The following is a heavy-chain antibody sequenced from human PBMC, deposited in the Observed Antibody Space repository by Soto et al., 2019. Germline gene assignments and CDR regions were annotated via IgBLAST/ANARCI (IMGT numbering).Heavy chain of an antibody. CDR2: IIPVFGTA. J-gene: IGHJ6*02. D-gene: IGHD6-6*01. Sequence: SVKVSCKASGGTFSSYGISWVRQAPGQGLEWMGGIIPVFGTADYAQKFQGRVTITADKSTSTAYMELSSLRSEDTAVYYCATIAGRPENYYYGMDVWGQGTTVTAP. V-gene: IGHV1-69*06. CDR1: GGTFSSYG. CDR3: ATIAGRPENYYYGMDV.